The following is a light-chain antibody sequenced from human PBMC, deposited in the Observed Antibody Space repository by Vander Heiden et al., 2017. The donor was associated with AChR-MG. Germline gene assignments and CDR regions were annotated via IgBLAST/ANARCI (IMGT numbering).Light chain of an antibody. CDR2: TAS. J-gene: IGKJ1*01. Sequence: DSPMTQSPSSLSASIGDRVTITCRTSENIGRYLHWYQQKPGQAPQLLIHTASRLHSGVPSRFSGSGSGTDFTLTISSLQPDDLATYYCQQSYSPPWTFAQGTKVDIK. V-gene: IGKV1-39*01. CDR3: QQSYSPPWT. CDR1: ENIGRY.